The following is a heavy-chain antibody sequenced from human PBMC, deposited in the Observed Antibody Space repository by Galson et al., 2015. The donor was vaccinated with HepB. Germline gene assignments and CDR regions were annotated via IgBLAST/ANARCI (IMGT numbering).Heavy chain of an antibody. J-gene: IGHJ4*02. CDR3: AKDGVPYCGGDCYSLG. V-gene: IGHV3-30*18. CDR2: ISYDGSNK. CDR1: GFTFSSYG. Sequence: SLRLSCAASGFTFSSYGMHWVRQAPGKGLEWVAAISYDGSNKYYADSVKGRFTISRDNSKNTLYLQMNSLRAEDTAVYYCAKDGVPYCGGDCYSLGWGQGTLVTVSS. D-gene: IGHD2-21*02.